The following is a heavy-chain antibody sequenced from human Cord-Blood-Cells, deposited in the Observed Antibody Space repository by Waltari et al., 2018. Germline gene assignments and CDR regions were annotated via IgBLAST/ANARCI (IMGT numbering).Heavy chain of an antibody. CDR2: IYSGGST. CDR3: ARDEAYCGGDCYWD. D-gene: IGHD2-21*02. Sequence: EVQLVESGGGLIKPGGSLRLSCAASGFTVSSNYMSWVRQAPGKGLEWVSVIYSGGSTYYAESVKGRFTISRDKSKNTLYLQMNSLGVEDTAVYYCARDEAYCGGDCYWDWGQGTLVTVSS. V-gene: IGHV3-53*01. J-gene: IGHJ4*02. CDR1: GFTVSSNY.